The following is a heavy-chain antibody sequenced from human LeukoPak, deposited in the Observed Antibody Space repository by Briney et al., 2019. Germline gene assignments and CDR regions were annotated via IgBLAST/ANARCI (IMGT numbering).Heavy chain of an antibody. CDR3: ARSPPPIAAASYYFDY. CDR1: GGSISSSNW. J-gene: IGHJ4*02. Sequence: SGTLSLTCAVSGGSISSSNWWSWVRQPPGKGLEWIGEIYHSGSTNYNPSLKSRVTISVDTSKNQFSLKLSSVTAADTAVYYCARSPPPIAAASYYFDYWGQGTLVTVSS. CDR2: IYHSGST. D-gene: IGHD6-13*01. V-gene: IGHV4-4*02.